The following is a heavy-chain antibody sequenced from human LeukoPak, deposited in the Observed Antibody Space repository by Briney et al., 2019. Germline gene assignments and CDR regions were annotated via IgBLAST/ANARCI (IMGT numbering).Heavy chain of an antibody. CDR1: GGSISSYY. CDR2: IYYSGST. Sequence: SETLSLTCTVSGGSISSYYWGWIRQPPGKGLEWIGSIYYSGSTYYNPSLKSRVTISVDTSKNQFSLKLSSVTAADTAVYYCASREEGFRLKYAFDIWGQGTMVTVSS. V-gene: IGHV4-39*07. D-gene: IGHD1-26*01. J-gene: IGHJ3*02. CDR3: ASREEGFRLKYAFDI.